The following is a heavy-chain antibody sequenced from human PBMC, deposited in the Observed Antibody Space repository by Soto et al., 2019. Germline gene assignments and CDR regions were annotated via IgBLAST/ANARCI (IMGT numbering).Heavy chain of an antibody. CDR1: GGSISSGGYY. Sequence: PSETLSLTCTVSGGSISSGGYYWSWIRQHPGKGLEWIGYIYYSGSTYYNPSLKSRVTISVDTSKNQFSLKLSSVTAADTAVYYCARDRARNDSSGYYYVLGAFDIRGQRTMVTVSS. J-gene: IGHJ3*02. D-gene: IGHD3-22*01. V-gene: IGHV4-31*03. CDR3: ARDRARNDSSGYYYVLGAFDI. CDR2: IYYSGST.